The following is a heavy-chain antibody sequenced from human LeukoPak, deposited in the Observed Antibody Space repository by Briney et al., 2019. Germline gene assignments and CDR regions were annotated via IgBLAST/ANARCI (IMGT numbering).Heavy chain of an antibody. J-gene: IGHJ5*02. Sequence: ASVKVSCKASGYTFTGYYMHWVRQAPGQGLEWMGWINPNSGGTNYAQKFQGRVTMTRDTSISTAYMELSRLRSDDTAVYYCARVNDELWFGEGNNWFDPWGQGTLVTVSS. CDR2: INPNSGGT. V-gene: IGHV1-2*02. CDR3: ARVNDELWFGEGNNWFDP. D-gene: IGHD3-10*01. CDR1: GYTFTGYY.